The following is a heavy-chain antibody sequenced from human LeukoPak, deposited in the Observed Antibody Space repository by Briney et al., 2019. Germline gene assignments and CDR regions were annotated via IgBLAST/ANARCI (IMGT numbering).Heavy chain of an antibody. V-gene: IGHV4-34*01. D-gene: IGHD3-16*02. CDR3: ASTPFNYDYIWGSYRYRRAFDI. CDR1: GGSFSGYY. CDR2: INHSGST. J-gene: IGHJ3*02. Sequence: PSETLSLTCAVYGGSFSGYYWGWIRQPPGKGLEWIGEINHSGSTNYNPSLKSRVTISVDTSKNQFSLKLSSVTAADTAVYYCASTPFNYDYIWGSYRYRRAFDIWGQGTMVTVSS.